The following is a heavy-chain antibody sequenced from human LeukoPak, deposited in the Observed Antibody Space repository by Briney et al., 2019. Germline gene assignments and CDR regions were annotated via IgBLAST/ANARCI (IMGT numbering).Heavy chain of an antibody. CDR3: AKNLAGHFGGFYFDF. J-gene: IGHJ4*02. CDR2: IYYSGST. V-gene: IGHV4-39*07. D-gene: IGHD2-21*01. CDR1: GGSISSSNYY. Sequence: SETLSLTCIVSGGSISSSNYYWGWIRQPPGKGLEWIGTIYYSGSTYYNASLKSRVTISVDTSKNQFSLKLSSVTAADTAVYYCAKNLAGHFGGFYFDFWGQGTLVTVSS.